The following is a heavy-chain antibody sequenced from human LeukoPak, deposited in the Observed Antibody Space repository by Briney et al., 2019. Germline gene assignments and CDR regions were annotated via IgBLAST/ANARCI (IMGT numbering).Heavy chain of an antibody. CDR1: GGSISSSSYY. D-gene: IGHD3-10*01. J-gene: IGHJ3*02. CDR3: ARAGGTYGSGSYSFHDAFDI. V-gene: IGHV4-39*01. CDR2: IYYSGST. Sequence: SETLSLTCTVSGGSISSSSYYWGWIRQPPGKGLEWIGSIYYSGSTYYNPSLKSRVTISVDTSKNQFSLKLSSVTAADTAVYYCARAGGTYGSGSYSFHDAFDIWGQGTMVTVSS.